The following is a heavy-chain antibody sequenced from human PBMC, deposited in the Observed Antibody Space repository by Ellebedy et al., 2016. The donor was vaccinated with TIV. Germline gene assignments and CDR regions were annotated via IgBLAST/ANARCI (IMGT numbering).Heavy chain of an antibody. V-gene: IGHV3-48*01. D-gene: IGHD1-1*01. CDR3: ASGGIRGGTIFDY. CDR2: ISPTGSSI. CDR1: GFTFRTYS. Sequence: GESLKISCTASGFTFRTYSMNWVRQAPGKGLEWVSYISPTGSSIQYADSVKGRFTISRDNARSSLSLQVNSLRAEDTAVYYCASGGIRGGTIFDYWGQGTLVTVSS. J-gene: IGHJ4*02.